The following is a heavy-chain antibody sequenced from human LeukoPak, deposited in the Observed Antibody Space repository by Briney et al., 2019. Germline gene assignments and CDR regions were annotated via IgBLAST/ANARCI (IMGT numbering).Heavy chain of an antibody. V-gene: IGHV4-59*08. CDR1: GGSIRSYY. CDR2: IYYSGST. D-gene: IGHD6-13*01. Sequence: SETLSLTCTVSGGSIRSYYWSWIRQPQGKGLEWIGYIYYSGSTNYNPSLKSRVTISVDTSKNQFSLKLSFVTAADTAVYYCARLEADSTSWYVNYWGQGTLVTVSS. CDR3: ARLEADSTSWYVNY. J-gene: IGHJ4*02.